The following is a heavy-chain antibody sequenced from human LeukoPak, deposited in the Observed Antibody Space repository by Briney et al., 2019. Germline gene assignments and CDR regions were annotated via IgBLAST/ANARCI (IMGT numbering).Heavy chain of an antibody. CDR1: GGTLSSYT. D-gene: IGHD4-11*01. V-gene: IGHV1-69*02. J-gene: IGHJ5*02. CDR3: ARWGEATVTTGGNWFDP. Sequence: SVKVSCKASGGTLSSYTISWVRQAPGQGLEWMGRIIPILGIANYAQKFQGRVTITADESTSTAYMELSSLRSEDTAVYYCARWGEATVTTGGNWFDPWGQGTLVTVSS. CDR2: IIPILGIA.